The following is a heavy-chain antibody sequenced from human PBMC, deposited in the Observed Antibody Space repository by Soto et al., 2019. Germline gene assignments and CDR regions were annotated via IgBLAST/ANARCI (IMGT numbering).Heavy chain of an antibody. Sequence: QITLKESGPPLVKPTQTLTLTCTFSGFSLSTGGMGVGWSRQPPGKALEWLALIYGYGDRRYRPALMSRLTTAKDNYQNELVRTMTTIDPVDTPTYYCVHSRCGGDWFQSHSSTYYSAMDIWGQGTTVTVSS. CDR2: IYGYGDR. CDR1: GFSLSTGGMG. J-gene: IGHJ6*02. CDR3: VHSRCGGDWFQSHSSTYYSAMDI. D-gene: IGHD2-21*02. V-gene: IGHV2-5*01.